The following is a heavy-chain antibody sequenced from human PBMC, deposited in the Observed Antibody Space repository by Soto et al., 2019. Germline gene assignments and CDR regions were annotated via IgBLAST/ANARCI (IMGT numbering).Heavy chain of an antibody. V-gene: IGHV6-1*01. Sequence: SQTLSLTCAISGDSVSSNSAAWNWIRQSPSRGLEWLGRTYYRSKWYNDYAVSVKSRITINPDTSKNQSSLQLNSVTPEDTAVYYCATIGGSGSYEDDYWGQGTLVTVSS. D-gene: IGHD3-10*01. CDR3: ATIGGSGSYEDDY. CDR2: TYYRSKWYN. CDR1: GDSVSSNSAA. J-gene: IGHJ4*02.